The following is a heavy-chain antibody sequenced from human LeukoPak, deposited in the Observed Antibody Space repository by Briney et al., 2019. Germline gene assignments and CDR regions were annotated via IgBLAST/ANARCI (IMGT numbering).Heavy chain of an antibody. CDR3: ARDQGGTAMVPFDY. Sequence: SQTLSLTCAISGDSVSSNSAAWIWIRQSPSRGLEWLGRTYCRSKWYNDYAVSVKIRITINPDTYKNQFSLQLNSVTPEDTAVYYCARDQGGTAMVPFDYWGQGTLVTVSS. V-gene: IGHV6-1*01. D-gene: IGHD5-18*01. J-gene: IGHJ4*02. CDR2: TYCRSKWYN. CDR1: GDSVSSNSAA.